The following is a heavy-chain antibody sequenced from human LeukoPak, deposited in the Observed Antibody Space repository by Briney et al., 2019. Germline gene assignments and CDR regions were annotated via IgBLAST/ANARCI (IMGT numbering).Heavy chain of an antibody. D-gene: IGHD3-10*01. CDR2: IKQDGSEK. Sequence: GGSLRLSCAASGFTFSNYWMSWVRQAPGKGLEWVANIKQDGSEKYYVGSVRGRFTISRDNAKNSLYLQMSSLRAEDTAVYFCARDSDHVRDYWGQGTLVTVSS. J-gene: IGHJ4*02. CDR1: GFTFSNYW. V-gene: IGHV3-7*01. CDR3: ARDSDHVRDY.